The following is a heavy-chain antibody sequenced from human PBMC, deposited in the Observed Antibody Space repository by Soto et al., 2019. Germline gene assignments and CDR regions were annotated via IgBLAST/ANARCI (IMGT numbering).Heavy chain of an antibody. Sequence: QVQLVQSGAEVKKPGSSVKVSCKASGGTFSSYAISWVRQAPGQGLEWMGGIIPIFGTANYAQKFQGRVTITADESTRHAHMGPSSLRTEDHAGDFLGGGKRAVHYHFLRIDVWGQGTTVTVSS. J-gene: IGHJ6*02. D-gene: IGHD3-16*01. CDR3: GGGKRAVHYHFLRIDV. V-gene: IGHV1-69*01. CDR1: GGTFSSYA. CDR2: IIPIFGTA.